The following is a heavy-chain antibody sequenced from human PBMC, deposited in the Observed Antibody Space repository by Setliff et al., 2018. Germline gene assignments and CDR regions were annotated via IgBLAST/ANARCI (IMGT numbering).Heavy chain of an antibody. CDR2: MNPNSGRT. V-gene: IGHV1-8*02. D-gene: IGHD4-17*01. CDR3: AREVLSTVVAWDY. J-gene: IGHJ4*02. Sequence: ASVKVSCKASGYTFTAYDIVWVRQATGQGLEWMGWMNPNSGRTGYPQKFQGRVTMTRNTSISTAYMELSSLRSEDTAVYFCAREVLSTVVAWDYWGQGTLVTVSS. CDR1: GYTFTAYD.